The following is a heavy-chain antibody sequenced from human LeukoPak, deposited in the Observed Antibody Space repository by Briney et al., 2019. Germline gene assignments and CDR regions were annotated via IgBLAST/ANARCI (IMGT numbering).Heavy chain of an antibody. V-gene: IGHV1-8*01. CDR2: MNPNSGNT. J-gene: IGHJ6*02. CDR3: ASSLVAPFSYGMDV. CDR1: GYTFTSYD. Sequence: GASVTVSCKASGYTFTSYDINWVRQATGQALEWMGWMNPNSGNTGYAQKFQGRDTMTRNTSISTAYMELSSLRSEDTAVYYCASSLVAPFSYGMDVWGQGTTVTVSS. D-gene: IGHD2-2*01.